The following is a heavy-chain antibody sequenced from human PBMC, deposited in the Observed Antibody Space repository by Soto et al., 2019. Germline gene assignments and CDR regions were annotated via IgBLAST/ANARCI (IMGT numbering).Heavy chain of an antibody. CDR3: AGLPSVYSNFALNWFDP. D-gene: IGHD4-4*01. CDR2: IIPIFGTA. CDR1: GDTFSSYA. Sequence: SVKVSCKRSGDTFSSYAISWVRQAPGQGLEWMGGIIPIFGTANYAQKFQGRVTITADESTSTAYMELSSLRSEDTAVYYCAGLPSVYSNFALNWFDPWGQGTLVTVSS. V-gene: IGHV1-69*13. J-gene: IGHJ5*02.